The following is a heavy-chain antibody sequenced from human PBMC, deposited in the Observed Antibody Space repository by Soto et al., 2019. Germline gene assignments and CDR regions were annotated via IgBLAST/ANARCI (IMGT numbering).Heavy chain of an antibody. CDR3: ARDLWGSWTVDY. D-gene: IGHD3-16*01. J-gene: IGHJ4*02. CDR2: IHPSGDTK. V-gene: IGHV1-46*02. CDR1: GYTFQNYH. Sequence: QVQLVQSGAEVKEPGASVKVSCKASGYTFQNYHMHWVRQAPGQGLEWMGIIHPSGDTKTYAQRFTGRLAMTRDTSTSTAYMELSSLTSEDSAVYFCARDLWGSWTVDYWGQGTLVTVSS.